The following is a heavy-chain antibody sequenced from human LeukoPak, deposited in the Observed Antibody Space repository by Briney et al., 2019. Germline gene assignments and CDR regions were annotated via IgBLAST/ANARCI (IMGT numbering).Heavy chain of an antibody. CDR3: AKVPGDGRPGY. J-gene: IGHJ4*02. CDR1: GFTFSSYG. Sequence: GGSLRLSCAASGFTFSSYGVHWVRQAPGKGLEWVAVISHGGSDKYYADSVKGRFTISRDNSKNTLYLQMTSLRPEDTALYYCAKVPGDGRPGYWGQGIMVTVSS. V-gene: IGHV3-30*18. CDR2: ISHGGSDK. D-gene: IGHD2-21*01.